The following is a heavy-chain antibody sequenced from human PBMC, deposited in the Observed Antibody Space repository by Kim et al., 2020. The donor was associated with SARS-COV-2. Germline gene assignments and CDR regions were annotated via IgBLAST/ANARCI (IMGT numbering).Heavy chain of an antibody. D-gene: IGHD6-13*01. J-gene: IGHJ3*02. CDR2: IYYSGST. Sequence: SETLYLTCTASGGSISSYYWSWIRQPPGKGLEWIGYIYYSGSTNYNPSLKSRVTISVDTSKNQFSLKLSSVTAADTAVYYCASRTAAGAFDIWGQGTMVTVSS. CDR3: ASRTAAGAFDI. V-gene: IGHV4-59*13. CDR1: GGSISSYY.